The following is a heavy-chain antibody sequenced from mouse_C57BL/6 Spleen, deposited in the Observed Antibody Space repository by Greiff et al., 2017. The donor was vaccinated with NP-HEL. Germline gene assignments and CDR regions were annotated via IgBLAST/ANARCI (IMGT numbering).Heavy chain of an antibody. D-gene: IGHD1-1*01. CDR3: AILYYGSSYYFDY. CDR1: GYTFTSYW. J-gene: IGHJ2*01. V-gene: IGHV1-69*01. CDR2: IDPSDSYT. Sequence: QVQLQQSGAELVMPGASVKLSCKASGYTFTSYWMHWVKQRPGQGLEWIGEIDPSDSYTNYNQKFKGKSTLTVDKSSSTAYMQLSSLTSEDSAVYYCAILYYGSSYYFDYWGQGTTLTVSS.